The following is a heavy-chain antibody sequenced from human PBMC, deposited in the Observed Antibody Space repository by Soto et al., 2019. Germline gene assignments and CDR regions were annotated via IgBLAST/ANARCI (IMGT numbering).Heavy chain of an antibody. Sequence: QVKLVDSGGGVVQPGRSLRLSCAASGFSLSNYAMHWVRQAPDKGLEWVGVMSSDAKTEVYADSVKGRFIISRDNSKKTLAWEINAFRDEDTAVYRWGRGVGDQPRHFDHWGQGTLVTVSA. V-gene: IGHV3-30*04. D-gene: IGHD3-16*01. CDR2: MSSDAKTE. CDR1: GFSLSNYA. CDR3: GRGVGDQPRHFDH. J-gene: IGHJ4*02.